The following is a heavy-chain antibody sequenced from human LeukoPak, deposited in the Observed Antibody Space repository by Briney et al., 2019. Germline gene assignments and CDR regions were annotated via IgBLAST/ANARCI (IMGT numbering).Heavy chain of an antibody. D-gene: IGHD2-2*01. CDR1: GYTFTRYD. CDR2: MNPKSGNT. CDR3: AREDIVVVPAEASMAGVDYYYMDV. J-gene: IGHJ6*03. V-gene: IGHV1-8*03. Sequence: ASVKVSCKASGYTFTRYDINWVRQATGQGLEWMGWMNPKSGNTGHAQKFQGRVTITRDTSISTVYMELSSLRSEDTAVYYCAREDIVVVPAEASMAGVDYYYMDVWGKGTTVTVSS.